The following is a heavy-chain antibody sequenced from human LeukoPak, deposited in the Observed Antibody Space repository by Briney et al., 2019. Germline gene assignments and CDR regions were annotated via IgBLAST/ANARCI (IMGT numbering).Heavy chain of an antibody. CDR1: GFTFSNYA. D-gene: IGHD6-19*01. CDR2: ISGSGGST. Sequence: GGSLRLSCAAPGFTFSNYAMGWVRQAPGKGREWVSTISGSGGSTYYADSVKGRFTISRDNSKNTLYLQMNSLRADDTAVYYCAKRGDSSGWSQYDYWGQGTLVTVSS. J-gene: IGHJ4*02. V-gene: IGHV3-23*01. CDR3: AKRGDSSGWSQYDY.